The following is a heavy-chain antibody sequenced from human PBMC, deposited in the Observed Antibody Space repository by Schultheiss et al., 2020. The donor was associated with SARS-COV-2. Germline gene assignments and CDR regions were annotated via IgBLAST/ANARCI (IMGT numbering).Heavy chain of an antibody. V-gene: IGHV4-61*08. D-gene: IGHD1-26*01. CDR1: GYSLSGGYI. CDR2: IYYSGST. Sequence: SETLSLTCSVSGYSLSGGYICGWIRQAPGKGLEWIGYIYYSGSTNYNPSLKSRVTISVDTSKNQFSLKLSSVTAADTAVYYCARDGASYYYGMDVWGQGTTVTVSS. CDR3: ARDGASYYYGMDV. J-gene: IGHJ6*02.